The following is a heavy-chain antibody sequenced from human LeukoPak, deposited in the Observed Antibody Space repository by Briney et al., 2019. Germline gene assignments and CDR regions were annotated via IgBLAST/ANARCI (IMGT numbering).Heavy chain of an antibody. Sequence: SETLSLTCTVSGGSISSSNWWSWVRQPPGKGLEWIGEIYHSGSTNYNPSLKSRVTISVDKSKNQFSLKLSSVTAADAAVYYCAREVGATALFNYWGQGTLVTVSS. D-gene: IGHD1-26*01. CDR1: GGSISSSNW. V-gene: IGHV4-4*02. CDR2: IYHSGST. J-gene: IGHJ4*02. CDR3: AREVGATALFNY.